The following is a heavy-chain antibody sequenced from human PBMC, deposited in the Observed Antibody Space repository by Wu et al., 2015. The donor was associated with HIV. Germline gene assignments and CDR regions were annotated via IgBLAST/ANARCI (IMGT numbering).Heavy chain of an antibody. D-gene: IGHD3-9*01. CDR3: ARDKRGYDCLTGYYIYFDY. CDR2: INPNNGGT. J-gene: IGHJ4*02. V-gene: IGHV1-2*02. CDR1: GYTFNDYY. Sequence: QVHLVQSGAEVKKPGASMKVSCKASGYTFNDYYIHWVRQAPGQGLEWMGWINPNNGGTNYAQNFEDRVTMTRDTSITTVYMELSSLRSDDTAVYYCARDKRGYDCLTGYYIYFDYWGKGTLVTVSS.